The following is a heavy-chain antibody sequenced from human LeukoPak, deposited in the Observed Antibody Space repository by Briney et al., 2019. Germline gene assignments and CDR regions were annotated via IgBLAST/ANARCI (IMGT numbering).Heavy chain of an antibody. Sequence: GESLKISCKGSGYSFTNYWIGWVRQMPGKGLEWMGIIYPGDSNTRYSPSFQGQVTISADKSISTAYLQWSSLKASDTAMYYCARHSYYDSSGYYLPEYFQHWGRGTLVTVSS. CDR3: ARHSYYDSSGYYLPEYFQH. V-gene: IGHV5-51*01. CDR1: GYSFTNYW. D-gene: IGHD3-22*01. CDR2: IYPGDSNT. J-gene: IGHJ1*01.